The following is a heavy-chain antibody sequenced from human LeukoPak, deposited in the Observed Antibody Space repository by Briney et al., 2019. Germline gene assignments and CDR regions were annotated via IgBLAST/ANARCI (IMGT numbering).Heavy chain of an antibody. CDR3: ARDQVAVAANWFGP. Sequence: TGGSLRLSCAASGFTFSSYSMNWVRRAPGKGLEWVSSISSSSSYIYYADSVKGRFTISRDNAKNSLYLQMNSLRAEDTAVYYCARDQVAVAANWFGPWGQGTLVTVSS. V-gene: IGHV3-21*01. J-gene: IGHJ5*02. CDR1: GFTFSSYS. D-gene: IGHD6-19*01. CDR2: ISSSSSYI.